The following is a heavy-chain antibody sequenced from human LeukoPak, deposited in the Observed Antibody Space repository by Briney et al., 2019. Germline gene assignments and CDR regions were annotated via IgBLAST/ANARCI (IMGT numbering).Heavy chain of an antibody. D-gene: IGHD3-16*02. CDR3: AKPDHMGGSYPTPFDY. V-gene: IGHV3-30*18. Sequence: PGGSLRLSCAASGFTFSSYGMHWVRQAPGKGLEWVAVISYDGSNKYYADSVKGRFTISRDNSKNTLYLQMNSLRAEDTAVYYCAKPDHMGGSYPTPFDYWGQGTLVTVSS. J-gene: IGHJ4*02. CDR2: ISYDGSNK. CDR1: GFTFSSYG.